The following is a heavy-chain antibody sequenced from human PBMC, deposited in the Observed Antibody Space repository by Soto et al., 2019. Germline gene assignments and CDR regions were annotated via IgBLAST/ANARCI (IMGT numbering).Heavy chain of an antibody. CDR2: ISSSSSYI. V-gene: IGHV3-21*04. CDR3: AKDLTGYSSTYYYYGMDV. J-gene: IGHJ6*02. D-gene: IGHD6-19*01. CDR1: GFTFSSYS. Sequence: GGSLRLSCAASGFTFSSYSMNWVRQAPGKGLEWVSSISSSSSYIYYADSVKGRFTISRDNSKNTLYLQMNSLRAEDTAVYYCAKDLTGYSSTYYYYGMDVWGQGTTVTVSS.